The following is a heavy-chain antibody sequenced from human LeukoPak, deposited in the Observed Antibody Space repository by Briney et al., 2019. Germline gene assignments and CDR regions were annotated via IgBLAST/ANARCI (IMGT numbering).Heavy chain of an antibody. D-gene: IGHD2-15*01. CDR2: INPSGGST. J-gene: IGHJ6*02. V-gene: IGHV1-46*01. CDR3: ARSSSGVGRYYYYYGMDV. CDR1: GYTFSTYY. Sequence: ASVKVSCKTSGYTFSTYYMHWVRQAPGQGLEWMGIINPSGGSTSYAQKFQGRVTMTRDTSTSTVYMELSSLRSEDTAVYYCARSSSGVGRYYYYYGMDVWGQGTTVTVSS.